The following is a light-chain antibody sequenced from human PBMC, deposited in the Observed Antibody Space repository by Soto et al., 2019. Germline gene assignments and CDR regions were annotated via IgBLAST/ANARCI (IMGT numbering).Light chain of an antibody. CDR1: SSDIGHYDY. CDR2: HVT. CDR3: CSLTTSHTYV. Sequence: QAVLTEPSSVSGSPGQSITISCTGTSSDIGHYDYVSWYQQHPGKAPKLMIYHVTYRPSGVSNRYSSSKSGNSASLTISGLQADDEADYYCCSLTTSHTYVFGSGTKVTVL. V-gene: IGLV2-14*03. J-gene: IGLJ1*01.